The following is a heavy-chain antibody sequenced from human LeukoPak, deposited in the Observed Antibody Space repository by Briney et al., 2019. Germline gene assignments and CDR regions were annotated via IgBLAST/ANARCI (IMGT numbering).Heavy chain of an antibody. Sequence: SVKVSCKASGGTFSSYAISWVRQAPGQGLEWMGRIIPILGIANYAQKFQGRVTITADKSTSTAYMELSSLRSEDTAVYYCARDALGGIVVVVAASSNWFDPWGQGTLVTVSS. CDR1: GGTFSSYA. J-gene: IGHJ5*02. CDR2: IIPILGIA. V-gene: IGHV1-69*04. CDR3: ARDALGGIVVVVAASSNWFDP. D-gene: IGHD2-15*01.